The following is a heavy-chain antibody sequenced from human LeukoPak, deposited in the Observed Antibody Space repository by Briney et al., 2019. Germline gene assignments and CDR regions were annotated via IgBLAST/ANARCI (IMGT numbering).Heavy chain of an antibody. CDR3: GRGDCGGDCYSN. CDR2: IYTSGST. CDR1: GGSISSYY. J-gene: IGHJ4*02. D-gene: IGHD2-21*02. Sequence: SETLSFTCTGSGGSISSYYWSWIRQPAGKGLEWIGRIYTSGSTNYNPSLKSRVTMSVDTSKNQFSLKLSSVTAADTAVYYCGRGDCGGDCYSNWGQGTLVTVSS. V-gene: IGHV4-4*07.